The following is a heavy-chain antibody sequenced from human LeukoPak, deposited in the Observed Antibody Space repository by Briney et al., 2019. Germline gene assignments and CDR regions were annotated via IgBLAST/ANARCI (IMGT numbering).Heavy chain of an antibody. Sequence: SETLSLTCTVSGGSISSHYWSWIRQPPGKGLEWIGYIYYSGSTNYNPSLKSRVTISVDTSKNQFSLKLSSVTAADTAVYYCARDRPQYSSSWYSPYYYYYMDVWGKGTTVTVSS. CDR1: GGSISSHY. CDR2: IYYSGST. V-gene: IGHV4-59*11. D-gene: IGHD6-13*01. CDR3: ARDRPQYSSSWYSPYYYYYMDV. J-gene: IGHJ6*03.